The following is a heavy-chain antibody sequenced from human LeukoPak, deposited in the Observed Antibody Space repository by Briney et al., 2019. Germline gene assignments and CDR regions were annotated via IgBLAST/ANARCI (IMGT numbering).Heavy chain of an antibody. CDR1: GGSISSSIYY. CDR2: IYYSGST. CDR3: ARNHTHEGYGYYFDY. V-gene: IGHV4-39*01. D-gene: IGHD5-18*01. Sequence: PSETLSLTCTVSGGSISSSIYYWGWIRPPPGKGLEWIGSIYYSGSTHYNPSLKSRVIISVDTSKNQFSLQLSSVTAADTAVYYCARNHTHEGYGYYFDYWGQGTLITVPS. J-gene: IGHJ4*02.